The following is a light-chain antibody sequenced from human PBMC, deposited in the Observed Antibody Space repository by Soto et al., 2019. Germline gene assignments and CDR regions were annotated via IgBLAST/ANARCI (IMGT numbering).Light chain of an antibody. CDR2: DSS. CDR1: QSLSSNF. V-gene: IGKV3-20*01. J-gene: IGKJ4*01. Sequence: PGERATLSCRASQSLSSNFLAWYQQKPGQPPRLLIYDSSTRATGFPDRFSGSGSGTDSTLTISRLEPADFAVYYCQQYGTSPHLTFGGGTKVDI. CDR3: QQYGTSPHLT.